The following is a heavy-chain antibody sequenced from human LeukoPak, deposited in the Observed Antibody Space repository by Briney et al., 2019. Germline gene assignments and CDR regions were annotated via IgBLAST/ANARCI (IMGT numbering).Heavy chain of an antibody. J-gene: IGHJ4*02. Sequence: GGSLRLSCAASGFTFSSYSMNWVRQAPGKGLEWVSSISSSSSYIYYADSVRGRFTISRDNAKNSLYLQMNSLRAEDTAVYYCARDMGLGELIDYWGQGTLVTVSS. CDR3: ARDMGLGELIDY. D-gene: IGHD3-10*01. CDR1: GFTFSSYS. CDR2: ISSSSSYI. V-gene: IGHV3-21*04.